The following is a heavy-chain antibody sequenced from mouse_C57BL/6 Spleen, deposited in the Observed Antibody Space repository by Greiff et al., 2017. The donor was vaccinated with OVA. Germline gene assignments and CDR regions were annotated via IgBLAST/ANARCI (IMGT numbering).Heavy chain of an antibody. D-gene: IGHD2-3*01. CDR2: ISSGGDYI. Sequence: EVKVEESGAGLVKPGGSLKLSCAASGFTFSSYAMSWVRQTPEKRLEWVAYISSGGDYIYYADTVKGRFTISRDNARNTLYLQMSSLKSEDTAMYYCTRADDGYYFDYWGQGTTLTVSS. V-gene: IGHV5-9-1*02. J-gene: IGHJ2*01. CDR1: GFTFSSYA. CDR3: TRADDGYYFDY.